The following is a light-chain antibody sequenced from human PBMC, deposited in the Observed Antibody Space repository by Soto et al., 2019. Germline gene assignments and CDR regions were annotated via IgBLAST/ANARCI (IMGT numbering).Light chain of an antibody. CDR2: KAS. V-gene: IGKV1-5*03. CDR3: QQYNIYPWA. CDR1: RSIANW. J-gene: IGKJ1*01. Sequence: DIQMTQSPSTLSASVGDRVTITCRASRSIANWLAWYQQKPGQAPKLLIYKASALEGGAPSRFSGSGVGTEFLLTLSGLQADDSATYHCQQYNIYPWAFGQGTRVEV.